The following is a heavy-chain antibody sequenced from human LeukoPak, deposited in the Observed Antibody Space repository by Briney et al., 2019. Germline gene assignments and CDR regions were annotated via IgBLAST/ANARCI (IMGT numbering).Heavy chain of an antibody. D-gene: IGHD5-12*01. V-gene: IGHV3-23*01. CDR2: ISGSGGVT. CDR3: AKAGGSNAYDPFDY. J-gene: IGHJ4*02. Sequence: HTGGSLRLSCAASGFIFTNAWMSWVRQAPGKGLQWVSGISGSGGVTHNADSVKGRFTISRDNSKNTLYLQMNSLRAEDTAVYYCAKAGGSNAYDPFDYWGQGILVTVSS. CDR1: GFIFTNAW.